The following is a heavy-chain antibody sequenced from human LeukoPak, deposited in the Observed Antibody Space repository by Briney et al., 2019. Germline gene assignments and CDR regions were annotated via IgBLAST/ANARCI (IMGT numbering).Heavy chain of an antibody. CDR2: IYSGGNT. D-gene: IGHD5-24*01. J-gene: IGHJ4*02. CDR3: ARVPRRDGYNFNY. Sequence: PGGSLRLSCAASGFTFSSYGMHWVRQAPGKGLEWVSVIYSGGNTYYADSVKGRFTISRDNAKNTLYLQMNSLRAEDTAVYYCARVPRRDGYNFNYWGQGTLVTVSS. V-gene: IGHV3-NL1*01. CDR1: GFTFSSYG.